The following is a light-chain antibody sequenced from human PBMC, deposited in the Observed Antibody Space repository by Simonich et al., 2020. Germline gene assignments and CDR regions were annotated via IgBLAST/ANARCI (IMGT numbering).Light chain of an antibody. CDR2: KDS. CDR3: QAWDSSTVV. CDR1: KLGDKY. J-gene: IGLJ2*01. V-gene: IGLV3-1*01. Sequence: SYELTQPPSVSVSPGQTASITCSGDKLGDKYACWYQQKPGQSPVLVIYKDSKRPSGIPEPFSGSNSGNTATLTISGTQAMDEADYYCQAWDSSTVVFGGGTKLTVL.